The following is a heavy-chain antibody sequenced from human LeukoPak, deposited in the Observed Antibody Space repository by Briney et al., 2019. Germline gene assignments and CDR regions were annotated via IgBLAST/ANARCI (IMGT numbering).Heavy chain of an antibody. Sequence: GGSLRLSCVGSGFMFSNYWMSWVRQAPGKGLEWVANINKDGSVAYSADSLKGRFTFSRDNAKSSLYLQMNTLRAEDTAVYYCATSHDSSGNDWGQGTLVTVSS. CDR3: ATSHDSSGND. CDR1: GFMFSNYW. CDR2: INKDGSVA. V-gene: IGHV3-7*03. D-gene: IGHD3-22*01. J-gene: IGHJ4*02.